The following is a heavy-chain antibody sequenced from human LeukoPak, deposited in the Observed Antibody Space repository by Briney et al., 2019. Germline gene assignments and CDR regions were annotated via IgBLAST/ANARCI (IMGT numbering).Heavy chain of an antibody. V-gene: IGHV3-7*01. CDR1: GFTFSYYW. Sequence: GGSLRLSCAASGFTFSYYWMTWVRQAPGKGLEWVANIKEDGSENYSVDSVKGRFTISRDNAKNSLYLQMNSLRAEDTAVYYCARERQGLIDYWGQGTLVTVSS. CDR2: IKEDGSEN. CDR3: ARERQGLIDY. J-gene: IGHJ4*02.